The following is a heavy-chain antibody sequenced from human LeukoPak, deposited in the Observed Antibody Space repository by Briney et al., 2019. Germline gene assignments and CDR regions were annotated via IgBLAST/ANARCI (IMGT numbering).Heavy chain of an antibody. J-gene: IGHJ5*02. CDR2: INHSGST. V-gene: IGHV4-38-2*02. CDR3: ARKVGIGWFDP. Sequence: SETLSLTCTATGYSISSGYYWGWIRQPPGKGLEWIGEINHSGSTNYNPSLKSRVTISVDTSKNQFSLKLSSVTAADTAVYYCARKVGIGWFDPWGQGTLVTVSS. D-gene: IGHD1-26*01. CDR1: GYSISSGYY.